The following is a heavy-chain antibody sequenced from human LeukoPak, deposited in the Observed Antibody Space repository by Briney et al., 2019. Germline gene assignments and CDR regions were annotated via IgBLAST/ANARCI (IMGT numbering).Heavy chain of an antibody. J-gene: IGHJ5*02. Sequence: ASVKVSCKASGYTFTGYYMHWVRQAPGQGLEWMGWINPNSGGTNYAQKFQGRVTMTRDTSISTAYMELSRLRSDDTAVYYCASTVTAMVKGGIGWFDPWGQGTLVTVSS. CDR1: GYTFTGYY. CDR2: INPNSGGT. D-gene: IGHD5-18*01. CDR3: ASTVTAMVKGGIGWFDP. V-gene: IGHV1-2*02.